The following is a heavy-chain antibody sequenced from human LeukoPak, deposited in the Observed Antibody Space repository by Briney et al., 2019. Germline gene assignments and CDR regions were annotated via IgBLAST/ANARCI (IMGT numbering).Heavy chain of an antibody. CDR3: ARDSGIAVAGTVFAPNAFDI. CDR1: GFTVSSNY. CDR2: IYSGGST. Sequence: TGGSLRLSCAASGFTVSSNYMSWVRQAPGKGLEWVSVIYSGGSTYYPDSVKGRFTISRHNSKNTLYLQMNSLRAEDTAVYYCARDSGIAVAGTVFAPNAFDIWGQGTMVTVSS. J-gene: IGHJ3*02. V-gene: IGHV3-53*04. D-gene: IGHD6-19*01.